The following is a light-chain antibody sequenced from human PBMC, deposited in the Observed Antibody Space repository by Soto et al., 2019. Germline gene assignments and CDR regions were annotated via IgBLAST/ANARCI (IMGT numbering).Light chain of an antibody. CDR3: QYYGSSVT. CDR1: QSISNFH. CDR2: GTS. Sequence: EIVVTQSPGTLSLSPGERATLSCRASQSISNFHLAWYQQKPGQAPRLLIYGTSTRATGGIADRFSGSGSGTDFALTISRLQPEDFAVYYCQYYGSSVTFGRGTTVEIK. J-gene: IGKJ4*01. V-gene: IGKV3-20*01.